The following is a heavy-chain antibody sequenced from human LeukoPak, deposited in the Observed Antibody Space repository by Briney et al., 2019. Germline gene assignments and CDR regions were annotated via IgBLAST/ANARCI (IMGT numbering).Heavy chain of an antibody. V-gene: IGHV1-24*01. J-gene: IGHJ4*02. D-gene: IGHD6-6*01. CDR2: FDPEDGET. CDR1: GYTLTELS. CDR3: ATFRGMYSSSTKLESLDY. Sequence: GASVKVSCKVSGYTLTELSMHWVRQAPGKGLEWMGGFDPEDGETIYAQKFQGRVTMTEDTSTDTAYMELSSLRSEDTAVYYCATFRGMYSSSTKLESLDYWGQGTLVTVSS.